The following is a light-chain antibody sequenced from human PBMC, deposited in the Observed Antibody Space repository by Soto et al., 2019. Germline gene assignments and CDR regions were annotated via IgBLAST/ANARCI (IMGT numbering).Light chain of an antibody. CDR3: QQRNNWHPIT. CDR2: DAS. Sequence: EILLTQSPGTLSLSPGERATLSCRASQTLSNSYLAWYQQKPGQAPRLLIYDASTRANGIPARFSGSGSETDFTLTITSLEPEDFAFYYCQQRNNWHPITFGQGTRLEIK. J-gene: IGKJ5*01. V-gene: IGKV3D-20*02. CDR1: QTLSNSY.